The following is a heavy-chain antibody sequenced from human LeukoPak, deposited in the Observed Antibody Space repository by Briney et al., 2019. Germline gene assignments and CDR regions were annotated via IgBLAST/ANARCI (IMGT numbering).Heavy chain of an antibody. V-gene: IGHV4-59*01. J-gene: IGHJ4*02. CDR2: IYYSGST. D-gene: IGHD4-23*01. CDR1: GGSISTYF. Sequence: SETLSLTCTVSGGSISTYFWSWIRQPPGKGLEWIGYIYYSGSTNYNPSLKSRVTISVDTSKSQFSLNLSSVTAADTAVYYCARMQTPGFSFDYWGQGTLVTVSS. CDR3: ARMQTPGFSFDY.